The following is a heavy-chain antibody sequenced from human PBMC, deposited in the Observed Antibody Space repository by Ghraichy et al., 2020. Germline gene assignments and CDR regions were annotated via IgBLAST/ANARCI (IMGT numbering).Heavy chain of an antibody. CDR2: IYYSGST. J-gene: IGHJ6*02. V-gene: IGHV4-61*01. Sequence: SQTLSLTCTVSGGSVSSGSFYWSWIRQPPGKGLEWIGYIYYSGSTNYNPSLKSRVTISVDTSKNQFSLKLSSVTAADTAVYYCARDVGYCSSGSCYGGVYYYGMDVWGQGTTVTVSS. D-gene: IGHD2-2*03. CDR3: ARDVGYCSSGSCYGGVYYYGMDV. CDR1: GGSVSSGSFY.